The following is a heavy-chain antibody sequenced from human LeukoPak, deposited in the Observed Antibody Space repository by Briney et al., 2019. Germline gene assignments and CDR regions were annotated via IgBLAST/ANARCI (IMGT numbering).Heavy chain of an antibody. D-gene: IGHD1-26*01. V-gene: IGHV4-39*01. CDR2: IYYSGGT. CDR1: GGSISSSSYY. CDR3: ARTRLVGAPKVYFDY. Sequence: SQTLSLTCTVSGGSISSSSYYCGWIRQPPGKGLEWIGNIYYSGGTYYNPSLKSRVTISVDTSKNQFSLKLSSVTAADTAVYYCARTRLVGAPKVYFDYWGQGTLVTVSS. J-gene: IGHJ4*02.